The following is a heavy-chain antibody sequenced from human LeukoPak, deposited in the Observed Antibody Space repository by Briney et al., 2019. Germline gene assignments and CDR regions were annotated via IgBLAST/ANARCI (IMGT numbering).Heavy chain of an antibody. J-gene: IGHJ3*02. CDR3: ARGARMITFGGVNSNAFDI. V-gene: IGHV1-2*02. CDR1: GHTFTGYY. Sequence: ASVKVSCKASGHTFTGYYMHWVRQAPGQGLEWMGWINPNSGGTNYAQKFQGRVTMTRDTSISTAYMELSRLRSDDTAVYYCARGARMITFGGVNSNAFDIWGQGTMVTVSS. D-gene: IGHD3-16*01. CDR2: INPNSGGT.